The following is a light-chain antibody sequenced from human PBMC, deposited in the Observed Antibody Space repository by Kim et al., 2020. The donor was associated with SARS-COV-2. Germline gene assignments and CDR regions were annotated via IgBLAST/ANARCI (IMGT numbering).Light chain of an antibody. V-gene: IGLV5-45*03. CDR3: MIWHSSAWV. CDR1: SDINVGTNR. J-gene: IGLJ3*02. CDR2: YKSDSDK. Sequence: QPVLTQPSSLSAPPGTSASLTCTLRSDINVGTNRIYWYQQKPGSPPQFVLRYKSDSDKQQGSGVPSRFSGSKDASANAGILLISGLQSEDEADYYCMIWHSSAWVFGGGTQLTVL.